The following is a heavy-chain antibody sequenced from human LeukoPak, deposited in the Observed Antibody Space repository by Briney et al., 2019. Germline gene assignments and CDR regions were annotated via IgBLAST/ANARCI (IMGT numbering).Heavy chain of an antibody. CDR2: INPNSGGT. Sequence: GASVKVSCKASGYTFAGYYMHWVRQAPGQGLEWMGWINPNSGGTNYAQKFQGRVTMTRDTSISTAYMELSRLRSDDTAVYYCARDPGGSYYPYYYYYGIDVWGQGTTVTGSS. D-gene: IGHD1-26*01. J-gene: IGHJ6*02. CDR1: GYTFAGYY. CDR3: ARDPGGSYYPYYYYYGIDV. V-gene: IGHV1-2*02.